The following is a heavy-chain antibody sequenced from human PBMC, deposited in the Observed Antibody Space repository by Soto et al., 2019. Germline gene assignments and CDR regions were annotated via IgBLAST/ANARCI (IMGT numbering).Heavy chain of an antibody. Sequence: VQLVQSGAEVKKPGASVKVSCKASGYTVSNYGISWVRQAPGQGLEWMGWISVYNGNTNYARKLQGRVTMTTDTSTRTAYLELMSLRSDDTAMYYCASFPDYYDSSGSYYFDYWGQGTLVTVSS. CDR2: ISVYNGNT. D-gene: IGHD3-22*01. J-gene: IGHJ4*02. CDR3: ASFPDYYDSSGSYYFDY. CDR1: GYTVSNYG. V-gene: IGHV1-18*01.